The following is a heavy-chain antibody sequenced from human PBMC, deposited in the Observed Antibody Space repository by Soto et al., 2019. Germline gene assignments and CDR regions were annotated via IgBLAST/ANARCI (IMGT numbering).Heavy chain of an antibody. J-gene: IGHJ4*02. D-gene: IGHD5-12*01. V-gene: IGHV1-58*01. CDR2: IVVGSGST. Sequence: WVRQARRQRLEWIGWIVVGSGSTKYAQKFQERVTITRDMSTSTAYMELNSMRYEDTAVYYCAAPPYRDAYNYGYWGQGTLVTVSS. CDR3: AAPPYRDAYNYGY.